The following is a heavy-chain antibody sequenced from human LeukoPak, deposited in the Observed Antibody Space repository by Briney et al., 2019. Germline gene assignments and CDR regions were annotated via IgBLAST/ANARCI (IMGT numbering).Heavy chain of an antibody. V-gene: IGHV3-30*03. J-gene: IGHJ4*02. CDR1: GFTFSSYG. CDR2: LSYDGNYK. CDR3: ARYAEYAVSTPCY. Sequence: GRSLRLSCAASGFTFSSYGMHWVRQAPGKGLEWVAVLSYDGNYKYYADSVKGRFAISRDNSENTLYLQMNSLRAEDTAVYYCARYAEYAVSTPCYWGQGTLVT. D-gene: IGHD2-2*01.